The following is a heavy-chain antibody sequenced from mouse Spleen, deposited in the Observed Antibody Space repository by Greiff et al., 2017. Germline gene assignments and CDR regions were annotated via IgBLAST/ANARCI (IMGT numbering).Heavy chain of an antibody. J-gene: IGHJ1*01. Sequence: QVQLKQSGAELVKPGASVKISCKASGYAFSSYWMNWVKQRPGKGLEWIGQIYPGDGDTNYNGKFKGKATLTADKSSSTAYMQLSSLTSEDSAVYYCARGLGPSHWYFDVWGAGTTVTVSS. CDR2: IYPGDGDT. CDR1: GYAFSSYW. CDR3: ARGLGPSHWYFDV. D-gene: IGHD4-1*01. V-gene: IGHV1-80*01.